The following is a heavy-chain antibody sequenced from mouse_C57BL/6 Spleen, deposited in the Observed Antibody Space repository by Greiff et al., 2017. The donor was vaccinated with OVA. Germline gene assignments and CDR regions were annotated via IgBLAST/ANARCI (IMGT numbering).Heavy chain of an antibody. Sequence: EVKVVESGGGLVQPGGSLSLSCAASGFTFTDYYMSWVRPPPGKALEWLGFIRNKANGYTTEYSASVKGRFTISRDNSQSILYLQMNALRAEDSATYYCARWEGTTVFDYWGQGTTLTVSS. D-gene: IGHD1-1*01. V-gene: IGHV7-3*01. CDR1: GFTFTDYY. J-gene: IGHJ2*01. CDR3: ARWEGTTVFDY. CDR2: IRNKANGYTT.